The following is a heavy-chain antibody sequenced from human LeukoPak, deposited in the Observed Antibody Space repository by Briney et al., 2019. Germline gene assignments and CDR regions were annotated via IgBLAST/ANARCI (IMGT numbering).Heavy chain of an antibody. CDR2: IYHSGST. J-gene: IGHJ3*02. CDR3: ARGEYCSSTSCLGDDAFDI. V-gene: IGHV4-30-2*01. Sequence: SETLSLTCAVSGGSISSGGYSWSWIRQPPGKGLEWIGYIYHSGSTYYNPSLKSRVTISEDRSKNQFSLKLSSVTAADTAVYYCARGEYCSSTSCLGDDAFDIWGQGTMVTVSS. D-gene: IGHD2-2*01. CDR1: GGSISSGGYS.